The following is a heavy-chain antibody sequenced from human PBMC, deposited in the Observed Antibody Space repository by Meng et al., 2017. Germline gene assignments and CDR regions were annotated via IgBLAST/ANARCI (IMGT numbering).Heavy chain of an antibody. Sequence: LSRTVSGGYLRSRSYYWGWFRQPPGKGLEWIGSIYYSGSTYYNPSLKSRVTISVDTSKNQFSLKLSSVTAADTAVYYCARAYRYCSGGSCLSYYYYYGMDVWGQGTTVTVSS. CDR2: IYYSGST. CDR3: ARAYRYCSGGSCLSYYYYYGMDV. J-gene: IGHJ6*02. D-gene: IGHD2-15*01. V-gene: IGHV4-39*07. CDR1: GGYLRSRSYY.